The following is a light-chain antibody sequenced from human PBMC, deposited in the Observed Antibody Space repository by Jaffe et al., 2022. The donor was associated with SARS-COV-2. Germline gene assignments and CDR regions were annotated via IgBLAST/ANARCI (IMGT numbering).Light chain of an antibody. V-gene: IGKV4-1*01. Sequence: DIVMTQSPDSLAVSLGERATINCKSSQSVLYNSNNKNYLAWYQQKPGQPPKLLIYWASTRESGVPDRFSGSGSGTDFTLTISSLQAEDVAVYYCQQYYDLGSWTFGQGTKVEVK. J-gene: IGKJ1*01. CDR1: QSVLYNSNNKNY. CDR2: WAS. CDR3: QQYYDLGSWT.